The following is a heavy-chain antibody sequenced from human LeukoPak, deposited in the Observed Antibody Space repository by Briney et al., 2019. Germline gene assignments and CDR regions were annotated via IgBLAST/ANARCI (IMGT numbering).Heavy chain of an antibody. CDR2: IWYDGGNK. Sequence: GGSLRLSCAASGFTFGSYGMHWVRQAPGKGLEWVAVIWYDGGNKYYVDSVKGRFTISSDNSKNTLYLQMNSLRVEDTAVYYCARGPSGTSDAFDIWGRGTLVTVSS. D-gene: IGHD3/OR15-3a*01. CDR1: GFTFGSYG. J-gene: IGHJ3*02. V-gene: IGHV3-33*01. CDR3: ARGPSGTSDAFDI.